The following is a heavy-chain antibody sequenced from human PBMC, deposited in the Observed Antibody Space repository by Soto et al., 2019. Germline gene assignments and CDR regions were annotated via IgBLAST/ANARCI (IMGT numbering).Heavy chain of an antibody. D-gene: IGHD2-2*01. CDR3: ARESNLCSSTSCPHAHFDY. CDR2: IIPIFGTA. Sequence: ASVKVSCKASEGTFSSYAISWVRQAPGQWLEWMGGIIPIFGTANYAQKFQGRVTITADESTSTAYMELSSLRSEDTAVYYCARESNLCSSTSCPHAHFDYWGQGTLVTVSS. J-gene: IGHJ4*02. CDR1: EGTFSSYA. V-gene: IGHV1-69*13.